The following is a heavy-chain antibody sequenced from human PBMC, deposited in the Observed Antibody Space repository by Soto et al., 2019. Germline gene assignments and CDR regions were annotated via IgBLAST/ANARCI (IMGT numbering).Heavy chain of an antibody. D-gene: IGHD2-21*01. Sequence: SETLSLTCSVSGAALNSVTYYWSWIRQVPGKGLEWIGHIYVTGAVDYNPSLRDRITISQDTSERQFSLNLRLVTAADTAVYYCARLRIATNNYKWFDPWGQGTLVTVSS. CDR2: IYVTGAV. CDR3: ARLRIATNNYKWFDP. CDR1: GAALNSVTYY. J-gene: IGHJ5*02. V-gene: IGHV4-31*03.